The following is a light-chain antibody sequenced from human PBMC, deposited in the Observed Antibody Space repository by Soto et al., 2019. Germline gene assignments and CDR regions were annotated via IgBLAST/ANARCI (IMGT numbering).Light chain of an antibody. CDR2: GAS. Sequence: EIVLTQSPGTLSLSPGERATLSCRASQSVSSSYLAWYQQKPGQAPRLLIYGASSRATGIPDRFSSSGSGTDFTLTISRLEPEDFAVYYCQQYGSSRGLTFGGGTKVEIK. J-gene: IGKJ4*01. CDR3: QQYGSSRGLT. V-gene: IGKV3-20*01. CDR1: QSVSSSY.